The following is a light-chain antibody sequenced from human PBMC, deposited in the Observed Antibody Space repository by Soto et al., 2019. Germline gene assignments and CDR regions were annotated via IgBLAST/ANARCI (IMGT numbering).Light chain of an antibody. V-gene: IGKV3-20*01. Sequence: ELVLTQSPDTLSLSPGERATLSCRASQSVNSNNLAWYQHKPVQPPRLLIYVASRSAPGIPDRFSGSGSGSEFTLTITGLEPDYVAVDDCQQHGSGPWNFGQGTKVEIK. CDR2: VAS. J-gene: IGKJ1*01. CDR3: QQHGSGPWN. CDR1: QSVNSNN.